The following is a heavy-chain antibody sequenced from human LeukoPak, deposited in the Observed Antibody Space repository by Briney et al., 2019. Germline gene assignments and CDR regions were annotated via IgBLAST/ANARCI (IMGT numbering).Heavy chain of an antibody. CDR3: ARGARVPASLPRTYGMDV. D-gene: IGHD2-2*01. CDR2: INPNSGGT. Sequence: ASVKVSCKASGYTFTGYYMHWVRQAPGQGLEWMGWINPNSGGTNYAQKFQGRVTMTRDTSISTAYMELSRLRSDDTAVYYCARGARVPASLPRTYGMDVWGQGTTVTASS. V-gene: IGHV1-2*02. CDR1: GYTFTGYY. J-gene: IGHJ6*02.